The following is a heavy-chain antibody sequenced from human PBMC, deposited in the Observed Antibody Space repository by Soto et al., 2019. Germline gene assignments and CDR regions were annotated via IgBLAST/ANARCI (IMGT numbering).Heavy chain of an antibody. CDR1: NASITSSGYY. CDR2: IYHSGST. CDR3: ARMSGTYYVPDY. Sequence: QVQLQESGPRLVEASQTLSLTCTVSNASITSSGYYWSWVRQPPGKRLEWIGDIYHSGSTFYSPSLQSRLTMSVDTSKNQFSLTLRSVTAADTAVYHCARMSGTYYVPDYCGQGTLVIVSS. D-gene: IGHD1-26*01. J-gene: IGHJ4*02. V-gene: IGHV4-31*03.